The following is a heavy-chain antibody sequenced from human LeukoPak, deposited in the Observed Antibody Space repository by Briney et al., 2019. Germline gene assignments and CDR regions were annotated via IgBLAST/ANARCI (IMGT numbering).Heavy chain of an antibody. CDR1: GGSISSSSYY. D-gene: IGHD2-21*02. Sequence: SETLSLTCTVSGGSISSSSYYWGWIRQPPGKGLEWIGSIYYSGSTYYNPSLKSRVTISVDTSKNQFSLELSSVTAADTAVYYCAGAYCGGDCYPPHNWFDPWGQGTLVTVSS. CDR2: IYYSGST. V-gene: IGHV4-39*01. CDR3: AGAYCGGDCYPPHNWFDP. J-gene: IGHJ5*02.